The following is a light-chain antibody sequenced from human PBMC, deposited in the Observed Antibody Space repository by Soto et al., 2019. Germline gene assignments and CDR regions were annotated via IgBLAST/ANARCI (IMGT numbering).Light chain of an antibody. J-gene: IGKJ2*01. Sequence: EIVLTQSPGTLSLSPGERATLSCRASQSVDSNYLAWYQQRPGQAHRLLTQGASSRATGIPDRFSGSGSGTDFSLTISRLEPEDFAVYYCQHYSFSSYTFGQGTKLEIK. CDR3: QHYSFSSYT. V-gene: IGKV3-20*01. CDR2: GAS. CDR1: QSVDSNY.